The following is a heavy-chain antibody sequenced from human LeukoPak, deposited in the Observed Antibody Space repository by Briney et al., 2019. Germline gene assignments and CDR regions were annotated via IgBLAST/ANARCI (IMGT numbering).Heavy chain of an antibody. V-gene: IGHV4-39*01. J-gene: IGHJ4*02. CDR2: IYYSGCT. CDR3: ARPPSGSYLGY. Sequence: SETLSLTCTVSGGSISSSSYYSGWLRQPPGRGLEWIGSIYYSGCTYYHPSLKSRVTISVDTSKNQFCLKLSSVTAADTAVYYCARPPSGSYLGYWGQGTLVTVSS. CDR1: GGSISSSSYY. D-gene: IGHD1-26*01.